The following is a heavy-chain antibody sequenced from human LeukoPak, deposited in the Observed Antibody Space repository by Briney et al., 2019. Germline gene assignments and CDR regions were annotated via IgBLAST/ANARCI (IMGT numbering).Heavy chain of an antibody. D-gene: IGHD1-26*01. CDR1: GYRFTSYW. V-gene: IGHV5-51*01. Sequence: GESPKISCKVSGYRFTSYWIGWVRQMPGKGLEWMGIIYPGDSDTRYSPSFQGQVTISADKSISTAYLQWSSLKASDTAMYYCAWRAAEWELLDYCGQCSLLTVSP. CDR3: AWRAAEWELLDY. J-gene: IGHJ4*01. CDR2: IYPGDSDT.